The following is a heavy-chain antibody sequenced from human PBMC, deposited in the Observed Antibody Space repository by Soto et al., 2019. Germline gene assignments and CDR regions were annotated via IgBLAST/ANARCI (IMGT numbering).Heavy chain of an antibody. CDR3: AKDRGAPSPCVFDY. D-gene: IGHD2-15*01. CDR1: GFTLSSYA. J-gene: IGHJ4*02. CDR2: ISANGAGT. Sequence: EVQLLESGGGLVQPGGSLRLSCAASGFTLSSYAMGWVRQAPGKGLEWVSAISANGAGTYYADSVKGRFTISRDNSKNTLYLQMRALGAEDTAVYFCAKDRGAPSPCVFDYWGQGTLVTVSS. V-gene: IGHV3-23*01.